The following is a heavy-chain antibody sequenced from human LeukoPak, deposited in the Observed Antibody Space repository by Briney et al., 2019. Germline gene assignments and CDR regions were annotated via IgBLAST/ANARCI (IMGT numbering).Heavy chain of an antibody. V-gene: IGHV1-3*01. Sequence: PGASVKVSCKASGYTFSSYAMHWVRQAPGQRPEWMGWINAGNGNTKYSQKFQDRVTITSDTSASTAYMELSSLRSEDTAVYYCAIHCSSGSCSRSYYFDYWGQGTLVTVSS. J-gene: IGHJ4*02. CDR2: INAGNGNT. CDR1: GYTFSSYA. D-gene: IGHD2-15*01. CDR3: AIHCSSGSCSRSYYFDY.